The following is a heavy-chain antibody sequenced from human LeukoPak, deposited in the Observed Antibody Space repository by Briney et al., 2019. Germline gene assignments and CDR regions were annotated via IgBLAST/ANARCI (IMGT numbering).Heavy chain of an antibody. CDR1: GGSISSSNW. CDR2: IYHSGST. V-gene: IGHV4-4*02. Sequence: PSGTLSLTCAVSGGSISSSNWWSWVRPPPGKGLEWIGEIYHSGSTTDYNPSLKSRLTISVDTSKNQFSLKLSSVTAADTAVYYCARVTYTNAWTWGQGTLVTVSS. CDR3: ARVTYTNAWT. D-gene: IGHD6-19*01. J-gene: IGHJ5*02.